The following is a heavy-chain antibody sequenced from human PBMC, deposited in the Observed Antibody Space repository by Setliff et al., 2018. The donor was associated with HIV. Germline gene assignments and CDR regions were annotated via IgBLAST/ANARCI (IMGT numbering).Heavy chain of an antibody. CDR1: GIIFSNNW. Sequence: GGSLRLSCTASGIIFSNNWMHWVRQVPGKGLEWVALISWNGGTTSYADSVKGRFTISRDSSKNSLYLQMNSLRTEDTALYYCAKEGGSERMPFFYYYMDVWGKGTTVTVSS. D-gene: IGHD3-10*01. J-gene: IGHJ6*03. CDR3: AKEGGSERMPFFYYYMDV. V-gene: IGHV3-43*01. CDR2: ISWNGGTT.